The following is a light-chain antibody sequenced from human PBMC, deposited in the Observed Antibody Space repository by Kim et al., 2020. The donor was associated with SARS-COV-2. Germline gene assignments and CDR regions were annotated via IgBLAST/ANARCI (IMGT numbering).Light chain of an antibody. Sequence: QSALTQPASVSVSPGQSVTISCAGTSSDVGAYNYVSWYQQHPGKAPKLMIYDVTNRPSGVSNRFSGSKSGNTASLSISGLQAEDEADYYCSSYSSSSPHVFGTGTKVTVL. J-gene: IGLJ1*01. CDR2: DVT. CDR1: SSDVGAYNY. CDR3: SSYSSSSPHV. V-gene: IGLV2-14*03.